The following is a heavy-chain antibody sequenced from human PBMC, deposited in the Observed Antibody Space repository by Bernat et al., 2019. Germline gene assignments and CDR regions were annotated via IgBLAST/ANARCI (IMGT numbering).Heavy chain of an antibody. CDR3: ARDRMITFGGVIVIPVH. CDR1: GFTFSSYG. Sequence: QVQLVESGGGVVQPGRSLRLSCAASGFTFSSYGMHWVHQAPGKGLEWVAVIWYDGSNKYYADSVKGRFTISRDNSKNTLYLQMNSLRAEDTAVYYCARDRMITFGGVIVIPVHRGQGTLVTVSS. D-gene: IGHD3-16*02. J-gene: IGHJ4*02. CDR2: IWYDGSNK. V-gene: IGHV3-33*01.